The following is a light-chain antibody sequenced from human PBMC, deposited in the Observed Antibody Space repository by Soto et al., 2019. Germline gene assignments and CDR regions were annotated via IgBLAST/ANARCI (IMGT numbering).Light chain of an antibody. V-gene: IGLV2-14*03. J-gene: IGLJ1*01. CDR2: DVS. CDR1: SSDVGGYNY. CDR3: SSYTTSNTRQIV. Sequence: QSALTHPASVSGSPGQSITISCPGTSSDVGGYNYVSWYQHHPGKAPKLIIYDVSNRPSGVSIRFSGSKSDNTASLTISGLQPEDEADYHCSSYTTSNTRQIVFGTGTKVTVL.